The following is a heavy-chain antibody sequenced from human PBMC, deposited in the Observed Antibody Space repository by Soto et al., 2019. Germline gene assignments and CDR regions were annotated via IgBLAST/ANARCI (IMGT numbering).Heavy chain of an antibody. V-gene: IGHV1-18*01. CDR3: AKKGQPHYDDYGMDV. CDR1: GYTFTRYG. J-gene: IGHJ6*02. Sequence: QGQLVQSGAEVKKPGASVKVSCKASGYTFTRYGISWVRQAPAQVLEWMGWISGYNGNTKYAQTFQGGVTMTVDTSKTTACVEVRRQTSNDRAVYYCAKKGQPHYDDYGMDVWGQGNTVTVSS. CDR2: ISGYNGNT.